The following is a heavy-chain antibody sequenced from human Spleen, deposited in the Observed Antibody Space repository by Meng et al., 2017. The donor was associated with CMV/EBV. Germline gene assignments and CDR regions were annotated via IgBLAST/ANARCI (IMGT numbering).Heavy chain of an antibody. D-gene: IGHD2-2*01. CDR1: GYSFTTYP. Sequence: SVKVSCKASGYSFTTYPMRWLRQAPGQGLEWMGGIIPILGIANYAQKFQGRVTITADKSTSTAYMELSSLRADDTAVYYCARDFISSIDYWGQGTLVTVSS. J-gene: IGHJ4*02. V-gene: IGHV1-69*10. CDR3: ARDFISSIDY. CDR2: IIPILGIA.